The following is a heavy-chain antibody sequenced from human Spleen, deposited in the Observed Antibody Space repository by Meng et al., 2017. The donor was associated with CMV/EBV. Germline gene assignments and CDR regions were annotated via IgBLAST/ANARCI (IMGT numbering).Heavy chain of an antibody. Sequence: HARLVPPGAELTKPGASVKVSCKRSGDTFTSYAINWVRQAPGQGLEWMGWINTNTGNPTYAQGFTGRFVFSLDTSVSTAYLQISSLKAADTAVYYCARLYCSGGSCYTIDYWGQGTLVTVSS. CDR2: INTNTGNP. J-gene: IGHJ4*02. CDR3: ARLYCSGGSCYTIDY. CDR1: GDTFTSYA. D-gene: IGHD2-15*01. V-gene: IGHV7-4-1*02.